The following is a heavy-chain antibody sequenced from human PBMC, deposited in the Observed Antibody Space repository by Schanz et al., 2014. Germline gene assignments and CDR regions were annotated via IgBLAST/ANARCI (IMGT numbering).Heavy chain of an antibody. J-gene: IGHJ4*02. CDR3: VKIGYTHWSLDD. D-gene: IGHD6-13*01. CDR1: GFTFSTYC. CDR2: IKQDESER. Sequence: VQLVESGGTLVKPGRSLRLSCAASGFTFSTYCMSWVRQAPGKGLEWVANIKQDESERSYVDSVKGRFTISRDDAKNSHYLQMNSLRVEDTAVFYCVKIGYTHWSLDDWGQGILVTVSS. V-gene: IGHV3-7*01.